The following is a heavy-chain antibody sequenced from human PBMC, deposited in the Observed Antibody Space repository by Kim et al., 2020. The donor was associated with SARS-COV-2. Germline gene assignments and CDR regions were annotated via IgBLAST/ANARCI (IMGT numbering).Heavy chain of an antibody. CDR1: GYSFTSYW. D-gene: IGHD5-12*01. CDR2: IYPGDSDT. Sequence: GESLKISCKGSGYSFTSYWIGWVRQMPGKGLEWMGIIYPGDSDTRYSPSFQGQVTISADKSISTAYLQWSSLKASDTAMYYCARPQERGYSGYDSPSFDYWGQGTLVTVSS. J-gene: IGHJ4*02. V-gene: IGHV5-51*01. CDR3: ARPQERGYSGYDSPSFDY.